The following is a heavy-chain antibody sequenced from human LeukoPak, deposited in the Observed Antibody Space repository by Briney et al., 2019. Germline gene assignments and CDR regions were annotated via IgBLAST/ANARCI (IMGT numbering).Heavy chain of an antibody. D-gene: IGHD2-2*01. CDR1: GYTFTSYG. V-gene: IGHV1-18*01. J-gene: IGHJ6*02. CDR3: ARDVIRYCRSTSCYAYYYYGMDV. Sequence: ASVKVSCKASGYTFTSYGISWVRQAPGQGLEWMGWISAYNGNTNYAQKLQGRVTMTTDTSTSTTYMELRSLRSDDTAVYYCARDVIRYCRSTSCYAYYYYGMDVWGQGTTVTVSS. CDR2: ISAYNGNT.